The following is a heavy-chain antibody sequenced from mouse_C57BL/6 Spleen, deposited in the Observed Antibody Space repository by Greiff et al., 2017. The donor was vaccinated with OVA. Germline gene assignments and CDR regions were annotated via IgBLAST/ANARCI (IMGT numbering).Heavy chain of an antibody. D-gene: IGHD1-1*01. CDR3: ARRYGSIYGYFDV. CDR2: IYPGSGNT. J-gene: IGHJ1*03. V-gene: IGHV1-66*01. CDR1: GYSFTSYY. Sequence: QVQLQQSGPELVKPGASVKISCKASGYSFTSYYIHWVKQRPGQGLEWIGWIYPGSGNTKYNEKFKGKATLTADTSSSTAYMQLSSLTSEDSAVYFCARRYGSIYGYFDVWGTGTTVTVSS.